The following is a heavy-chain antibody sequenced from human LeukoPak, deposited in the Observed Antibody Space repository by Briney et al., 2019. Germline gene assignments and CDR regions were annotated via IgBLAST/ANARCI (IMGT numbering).Heavy chain of an antibody. Sequence: SETLSLTCTVSGYSISSGYYWGWIRQPPGKGLEWIGSIYHSGSTYYNPSLKSRVTISVDTSKNQFSLKLSSVTAADTAVYYCASRARDIAAAGNFFDYWGQGTLVTVSS. CDR2: IYHSGST. D-gene: IGHD6-13*01. V-gene: IGHV4-38-2*02. CDR1: GYSISSGYY. J-gene: IGHJ4*02. CDR3: ASRARDIAAAGNFFDY.